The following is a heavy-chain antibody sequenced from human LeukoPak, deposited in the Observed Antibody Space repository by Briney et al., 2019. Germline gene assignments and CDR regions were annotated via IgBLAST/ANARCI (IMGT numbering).Heavy chain of an antibody. V-gene: IGHV3-15*01. Sequence: GGSLRLSCAASGIAYSDVWMTWVRQAPGKGLEWVGRIKSKADGGTTDYAAPVKGRFSISGDDSKNTVYLQMDSLEAEDTAVYYCAAFSKGFWGQGTLVTVSS. J-gene: IGHJ4*02. CDR3: AAFSKGF. CDR1: GIAYSDVW. CDR2: IKSKADGGTT.